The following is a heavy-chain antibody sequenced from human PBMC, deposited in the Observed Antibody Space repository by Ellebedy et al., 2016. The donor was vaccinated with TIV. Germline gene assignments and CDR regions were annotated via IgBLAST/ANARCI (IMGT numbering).Heavy chain of an antibody. Sequence: GGSLRLSCAASGFTFNTYSMNWVRQAPGKGLEWISFISSSSSTIYYADSVKGRFTISRDNAKNSLYLQMNSLGAEDTAVYYCARGGALDYWGQGTPVTVSS. CDR2: ISSSSSTI. V-gene: IGHV3-48*04. J-gene: IGHJ4*02. CDR1: GFTFNTYS. CDR3: ARGGALDY.